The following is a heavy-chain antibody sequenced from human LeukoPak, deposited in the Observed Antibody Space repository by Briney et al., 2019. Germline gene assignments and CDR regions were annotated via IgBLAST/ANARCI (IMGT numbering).Heavy chain of an antibody. CDR2: IRYDGSSK. V-gene: IGHV3-30*02. Sequence: GGSLRLSCAASGFTFSSYGMHWVRQAPGKGLEWVAFIRYDGSSKYYADPVKGRFTISRDNSKNTLYLQMNSLRAEDTAVYYCARETGKRGMDVWGQGTTVTVSS. J-gene: IGHJ6*02. D-gene: IGHD1-1*01. CDR1: GFTFSSYG. CDR3: ARETGKRGMDV.